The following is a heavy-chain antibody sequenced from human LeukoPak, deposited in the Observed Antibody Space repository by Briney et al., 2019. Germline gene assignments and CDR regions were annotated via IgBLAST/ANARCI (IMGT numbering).Heavy chain of an antibody. CDR1: GFTFSSYG. Sequence: GGSLRLSCAASGFTFSSYGMSWVRQAPGKGLEWVSGISGSGGSTYYADSVKGRCTISRHNSKNTLYLQMNSLRAEDTAVYYCARNYYDSSAYYYFGYWGQGTLVTVSS. V-gene: IGHV3-23*01. J-gene: IGHJ4*02. D-gene: IGHD3-22*01. CDR3: ARNYYDSSAYYYFGY. CDR2: ISGSGGST.